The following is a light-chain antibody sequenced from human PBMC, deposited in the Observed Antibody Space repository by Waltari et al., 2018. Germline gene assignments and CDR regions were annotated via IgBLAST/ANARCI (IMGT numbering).Light chain of an antibody. J-gene: IGLJ2*01. V-gene: IGLV3-10*01. CDR2: EDN. CDR1: AFPNKY. Sequence: SYELTQPPSVSVSPAQTARITCPGDAFPNKYGYWYQQKTGQAPVLVIYEDNKLRSGIPGRFSGSSSGTMVTLTISGAQVEDEGDYYCYSTDRTGKQRVFGGGTKLTVL. CDR3: YSTDRTGKQRV.